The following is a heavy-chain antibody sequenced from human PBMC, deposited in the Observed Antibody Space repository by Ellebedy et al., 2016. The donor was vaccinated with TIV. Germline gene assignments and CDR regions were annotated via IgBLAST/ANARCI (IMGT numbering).Heavy chain of an antibody. CDR3: AKDVVAPGLAFDY. J-gene: IGHJ4*02. CDR1: GFTFSDYH. D-gene: IGHD2-15*01. V-gene: IGHV3-11*01. CDR2: MTNCGGSK. Sequence: PGGSLRLSCAASGFTFSDYHMSWFRQVPGKGLEWVSYMTNCGGSKDYADAVKGRFTISRDNTENSLYLQMNSLRAEDTAVYYCAKDVVAPGLAFDYWGQGTLVTVSS.